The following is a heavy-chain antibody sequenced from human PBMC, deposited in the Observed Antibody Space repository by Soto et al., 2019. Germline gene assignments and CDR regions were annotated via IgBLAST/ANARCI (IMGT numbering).Heavy chain of an antibody. V-gene: IGHV1-69*13. D-gene: IGHD6-6*01. J-gene: IGHJ6*02. CDR2: IIPSVGKA. CDR3: AIDEGAAPNEPYYYYYGMDV. CDR1: GYTFTSYG. Sequence: SVKVSCKASGYTFTSYGISWVRQAPGQGLEWMGWIIPSVGKANYAQKFQGRVTMTADESTSTAYMELSSLRSGDTAVYYCAIDEGAAPNEPYYYYYGMDVWGQGTTVTVSS.